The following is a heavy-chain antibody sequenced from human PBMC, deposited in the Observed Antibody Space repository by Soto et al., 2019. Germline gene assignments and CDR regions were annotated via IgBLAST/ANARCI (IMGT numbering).Heavy chain of an antibody. V-gene: IGHV4-59*08. CDR3: ARLIRDASGSYRLDC. D-gene: IGHD3-10*01. CDR1: GGSISPYY. J-gene: IGHJ4*02. Sequence: QVQLQESGPGRVKPSETLSLTCTASGGSISPYYWSWIRQPPGEGMEWLGYIYYSGYTNYNPSLRSRLTLSVDTSKNQFSLRLSSVTAADTAVYFCARLIRDASGSYRLDCWGRGTLVTVSS. CDR2: IYYSGYT.